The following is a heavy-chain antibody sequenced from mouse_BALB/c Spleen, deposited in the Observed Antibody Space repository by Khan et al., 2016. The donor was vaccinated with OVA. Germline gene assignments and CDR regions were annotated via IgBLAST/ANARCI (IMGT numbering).Heavy chain of an antibody. D-gene: IGHD2-3*01. J-gene: IGHJ4*01. V-gene: IGHV3-1*02. CDR2: IHYTGTT. CDR1: GYSITSGYS. CDR3: ARWMGYYAMDY. Sequence: EVQLQESGPDLVKPSQSLSLTCTVTGYSITSGYSWHWIRQFPGNKLEWMGYIHYTGTTNYNPSLKSRLSFTRDTSKNQFFLQLKSVTTADTATYYCARWMGYYAMDYWGQGTSVTVSS.